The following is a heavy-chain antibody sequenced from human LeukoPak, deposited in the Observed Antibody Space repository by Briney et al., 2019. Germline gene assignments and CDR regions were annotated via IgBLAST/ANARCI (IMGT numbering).Heavy chain of an antibody. CDR1: GFTFSSYA. V-gene: IGHV3-23*01. J-gene: IGHJ4*02. CDR2: ISGSGGST. CDR3: ARTASPFGELFPNFDY. Sequence: GGSLRLSCAASGFTFSSYAMSWVRQAPGKGLEWVSAISGSGGSTYYADSVKGRFTISRDNSKNTLYLQMNSLRAEDTAVYYCARTASPFGELFPNFDYWGQGTLVTVSS. D-gene: IGHD3-10*01.